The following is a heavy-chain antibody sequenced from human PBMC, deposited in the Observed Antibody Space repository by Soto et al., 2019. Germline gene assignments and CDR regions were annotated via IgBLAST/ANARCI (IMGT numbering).Heavy chain of an antibody. Sequence: QVHLVQSGAEVKKPGASVKVSCKASGYTFTNYAMHWVRQAPGQRLEWMGWITAGNADTKYSQKFQGRVTITRDTSASTVNMELSSLKSEDTAVYYCASELLYDAFDIWGQGTMVTVSS. V-gene: IGHV1-3*01. J-gene: IGHJ3*02. CDR3: ASELLYDAFDI. CDR1: GYTFTNYA. D-gene: IGHD4-4*01. CDR2: ITAGNADT.